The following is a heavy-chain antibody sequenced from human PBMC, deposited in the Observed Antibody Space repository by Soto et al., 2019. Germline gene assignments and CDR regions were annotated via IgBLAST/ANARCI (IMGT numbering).Heavy chain of an antibody. D-gene: IGHD6-19*01. V-gene: IGHV1-18*01. CDR2: ISAYNGNT. J-gene: IGHJ4*02. CDR1: GYTFTSHG. CDR3: AREGQWLVPWYFDY. Sequence: ASVKVSCKASGYTFTSHGISWVRQAPGQGLEWMGWISAYNGNTNYAQKLQGRVTMTTDTSTSTAYMELRSLRSDDTAVYYCAREGQWLVPWYFDYWGQGTLVTVSS.